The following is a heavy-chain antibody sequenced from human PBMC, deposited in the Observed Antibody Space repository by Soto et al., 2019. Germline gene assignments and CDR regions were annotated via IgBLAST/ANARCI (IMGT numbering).Heavy chain of an antibody. V-gene: IGHV4-61*01. Sequence: SETLSLTCTVSGGSVSSGSYYWSWIRQPPGKGLEWIGYIYYSGSTNYNPSLKSRVTISVDTSKKQCSLKLSSVTASDTAVYYCARFDDYSSSWYDYFDYRRHGTLVTVSS. CDR2: IYYSGST. J-gene: IGHJ4*01. CDR1: GGSVSSGSYY. CDR3: ARFDDYSSSWYDYFDY. D-gene: IGHD6-13*01.